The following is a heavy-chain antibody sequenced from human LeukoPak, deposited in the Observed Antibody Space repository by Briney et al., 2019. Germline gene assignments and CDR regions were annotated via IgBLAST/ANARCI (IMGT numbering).Heavy chain of an antibody. Sequence: GGSLRLSCAASGFTFSSYAMHWVRQAPGKGLEWVAVISYDGSNKYYADSVKGRFTISRDNSKNTLYLQMNSLRAKDTAVYYCARSGSSITMIVVFDNWGQGTLVTVSS. D-gene: IGHD3-22*01. CDR1: GFTFSSYA. CDR3: ARSGSSITMIVVFDN. V-gene: IGHV3-30-3*01. J-gene: IGHJ4*02. CDR2: ISYDGSNK.